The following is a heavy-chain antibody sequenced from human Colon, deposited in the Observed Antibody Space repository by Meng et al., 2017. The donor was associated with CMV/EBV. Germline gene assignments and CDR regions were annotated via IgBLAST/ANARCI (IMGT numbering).Heavy chain of an antibody. CDR3: AKSAPGKAFDP. V-gene: IGHV3-30-3*02. J-gene: IGHJ5*02. D-gene: IGHD4-23*01. CDR2: ISFEGSNQ. Sequence: SCAASGFAFSTYAMHWLRQAPGKGLEWVAFISFEGSNQYYADSVEGRFTISRDNSKSTVFLQMNSLRAEDTAMYYCAKSAPGKAFDPWGQGTLVTVSS. CDR1: GFAFSTYA.